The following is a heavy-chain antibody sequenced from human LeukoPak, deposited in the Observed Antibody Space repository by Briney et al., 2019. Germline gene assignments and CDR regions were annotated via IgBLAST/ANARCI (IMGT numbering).Heavy chain of an antibody. J-gene: IGHJ6*02. CDR2: MNPNSGNT. CDR1: GYTFTIYD. CDR3: ARHRGYGSYYYYYGMDV. V-gene: IGHV1-8*01. Sequence: ASVKVSCKASGYTFTIYDINWVRQAPGQGLEWMGWMNPNSGNTGYAQKFQGRVTMTRNTSISTAYMELSSLRSEDTAVYYCARHRGYGSYYYYYGMDVWGQGTTVTVSS. D-gene: IGHD2-15*01.